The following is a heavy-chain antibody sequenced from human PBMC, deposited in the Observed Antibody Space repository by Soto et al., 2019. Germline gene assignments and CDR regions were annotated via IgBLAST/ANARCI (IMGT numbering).Heavy chain of an antibody. D-gene: IGHD3-16*01. CDR3: AQDGGAL. CDR1: GFSFSSYA. J-gene: IGHJ4*02. CDR2: ISGSGGNT. Sequence: EVQLLESGGGLVQPGGSLRLSCAASGFSFSSYAMSWVRQAPGKGLEWVSTISGSGGNTYYADSVKGRFTISRDNAKTTLYLQMNSLRAEDTAVYYCAQDGGALWGQGTLVTVSS. V-gene: IGHV3-23*01.